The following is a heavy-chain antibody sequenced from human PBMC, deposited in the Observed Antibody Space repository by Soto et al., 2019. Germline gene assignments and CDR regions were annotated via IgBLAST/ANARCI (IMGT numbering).Heavy chain of an antibody. D-gene: IGHD5-18*01. CDR1: GFTFSSYA. J-gene: IGHJ4*02. V-gene: IGHV3-23*01. CDR3: ATHSSYSYGWFDY. Sequence: EVQLLESEGGLVQPGGSLRLSCAASGFTFSSYAMSWVRQAPGKGLEWVSAISGSGGSTYYADSVKGRFTISRDNSKNTLYLQMNSLRAEDTAVYYCATHSSYSYGWFDYWGQGTLVTVSS. CDR2: ISGSGGST.